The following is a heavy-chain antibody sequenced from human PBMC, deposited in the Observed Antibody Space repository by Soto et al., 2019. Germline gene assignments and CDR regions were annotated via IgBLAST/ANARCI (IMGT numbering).Heavy chain of an antibody. V-gene: IGHV4-30-4*01. CDR1: GDSISDVDYY. D-gene: IGHD3-22*01. CDR3: ARGTRDYFDTTGPGYGMDV. CDR2: FYDSGTS. Sequence: QVQLQESGPGLVKPSQILSLTCTVSGDSISDVDYYWSWVRQTPREGLEWIGAFYDSGTSYYSPSLTSRMTISIDSSKNQFSLTLTSVTAADTAVYYCARGTRDYFDTTGPGYGMDVWGQGTTVTVSS. J-gene: IGHJ6*02.